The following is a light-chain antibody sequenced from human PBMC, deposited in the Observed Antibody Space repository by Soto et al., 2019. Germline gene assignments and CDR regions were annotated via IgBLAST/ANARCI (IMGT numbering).Light chain of an antibody. V-gene: IGLV2-14*01. CDR1: SSDVGGYNY. CDR2: EVS. Sequence: QSALTQPASVSGSPGQSITISCTGTSSDVGGYNYVSWYQQHPVKAPKLMNYEVSNRPSGVSNRFSGSKSGNTASLTISGLQAEDEADYSCSSYTSSSTLVFGGGTKVTVL. CDR3: SSYTSSSTLV. J-gene: IGLJ2*01.